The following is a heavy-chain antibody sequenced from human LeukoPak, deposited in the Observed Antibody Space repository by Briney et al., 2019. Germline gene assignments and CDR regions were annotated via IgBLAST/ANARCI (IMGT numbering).Heavy chain of an antibody. J-gene: IGHJ3*02. CDR2: ISAYNGNT. CDR1: GYTFTTYG. D-gene: IGHD3-10*01. CDR3: ARGGSITTIRGVIITDAFDI. V-gene: IGHV1-18*01. Sequence: GASVKVCCKASGYTFTTYGIIWVRQAPGQGLEWMGWISAYNGNTNYAQKLQGRVTMTTATSTTTAYMELRSLRSDDTAVYYCARGGSITTIRGVIITDAFDIWGQGTMVTVSS.